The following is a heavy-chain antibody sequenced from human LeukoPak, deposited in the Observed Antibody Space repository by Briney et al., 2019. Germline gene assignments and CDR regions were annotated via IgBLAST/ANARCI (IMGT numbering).Heavy chain of an antibody. CDR3: ARDVGLPIAAAGDY. Sequence: GXXLRLSCAASGFTFSSYEMNWVRQAPGKGLEWVSYISGSGSTIYYADPVKGRFTISRDNAKNSLYLQMNSLRAEDTAVYYCARDVGLPIAAAGDYWGQGTLVTVSS. D-gene: IGHD6-13*01. CDR2: ISGSGSTI. V-gene: IGHV3-48*03. CDR1: GFTFSSYE. J-gene: IGHJ4*02.